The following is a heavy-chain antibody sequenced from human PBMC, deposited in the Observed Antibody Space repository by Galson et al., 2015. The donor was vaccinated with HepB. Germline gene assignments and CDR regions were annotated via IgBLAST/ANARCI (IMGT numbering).Heavy chain of an antibody. D-gene: IGHD6-19*01. J-gene: IGHJ4*02. CDR3: AGLGDLSGYSSL. Sequence: SLRLSCAASGFTFSGSAIHWVRQASGKGLEWVGRVRSKASSHATAYTASLKGRFTISRDDSKNTAYLHMNSLKTEDTAVYYCAGLGDLSGYSSLRGQGTLVTVSS. CDR1: GFTFSGSA. CDR2: VRSKASSHAT. V-gene: IGHV3-73*01.